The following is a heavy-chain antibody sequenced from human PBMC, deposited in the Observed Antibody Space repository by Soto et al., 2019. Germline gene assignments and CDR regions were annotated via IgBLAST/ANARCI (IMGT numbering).Heavy chain of an antibody. J-gene: IGHJ6*02. D-gene: IGHD3-3*01. Sequence: QVXLVQSGAEVKKPGSSVKVSCKASGGTFNRYAISWVRQAPGQGLEWMGGIIPIFGIGNDAQRFQGRVTITADESTGTAYMELSSLRSEDTGVYYCARSAITLFGVVSIPPHYYSEMDVWGQGTTVTVSS. CDR2: IIPIFGIG. CDR3: ARSAITLFGVVSIPPHYYSEMDV. CDR1: GGTFNRYA. V-gene: IGHV1-69*01.